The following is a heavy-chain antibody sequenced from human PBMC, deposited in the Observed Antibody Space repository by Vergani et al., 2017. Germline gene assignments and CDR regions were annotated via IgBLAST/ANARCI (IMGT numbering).Heavy chain of an antibody. V-gene: IGHV3-23*04. CDR1: GFTFSNLW. CDR3: AKGYYYDSSGYYLYYFDY. Sequence: EVQLVASGGGLVQRGGSLRLSCEASGFTFSNLWMTWVRQAPGKGLEWVSAISGSGGSTYYADSVKGRFTISRDNSKNTLYLQMNSLRAEDTAVYYCAKGYYYDSSGYYLYYFDYWGQGTLVTVSS. CDR2: ISGSGGST. J-gene: IGHJ4*02. D-gene: IGHD3-22*01.